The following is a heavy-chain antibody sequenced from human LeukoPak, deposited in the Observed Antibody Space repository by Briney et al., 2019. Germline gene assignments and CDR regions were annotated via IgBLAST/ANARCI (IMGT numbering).Heavy chain of an antibody. CDR1: GGSFSGFY. D-gene: IGHD3-3*01. V-gene: IGHV4-34*01. CDR2: INHSGST. J-gene: IGHJ5*02. CDR3: ARAPLRFWERSHNWFDP. Sequence: SSETLSLTCAVYGGSFSGFYWSWIRQPPGKGLEWNGEINHSGSTNYNPSPKSRVTISVDTSKNQFSLKLSSVTAADTAVYYCARAPLRFWERSHNWFDPGGQGTLVTVSS.